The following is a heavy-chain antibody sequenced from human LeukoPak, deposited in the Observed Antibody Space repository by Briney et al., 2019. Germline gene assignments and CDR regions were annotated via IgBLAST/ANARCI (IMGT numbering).Heavy chain of an antibody. CDR1: GESFSAYV. CDR2: INQSGTT. D-gene: IGHD6-25*01. V-gene: IGHV4-34*01. Sequence: SETLSLTCVVYGESFSAYVWSWIRQSSGKGLQWIGEINQSGTTNYNPSLKSRVTISADTSKNQVSLNVTSVTAADTAVYYCARHYLRQRLAPYNWFDPWGQGTRVTVSS. CDR3: ARHYLRQRLAPYNWFDP. J-gene: IGHJ5*02.